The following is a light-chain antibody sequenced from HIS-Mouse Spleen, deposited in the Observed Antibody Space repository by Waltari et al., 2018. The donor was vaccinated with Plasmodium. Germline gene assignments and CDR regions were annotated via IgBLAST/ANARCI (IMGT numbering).Light chain of an antibody. CDR2: EDS. CDR1: ALPKKY. J-gene: IGLJ3*02. V-gene: IGLV3-10*01. Sequence: SYELTQPPSVSVSPGQTARITCPGDALPKKYAYWYQQNSGQAPVLVLYEDSKRPSGIPERFSGSSSGTMATLTISGAQVEDEADYYCYSTDSSGNHRVFGGGTKLTVL. CDR3: YSTDSSGNHRV.